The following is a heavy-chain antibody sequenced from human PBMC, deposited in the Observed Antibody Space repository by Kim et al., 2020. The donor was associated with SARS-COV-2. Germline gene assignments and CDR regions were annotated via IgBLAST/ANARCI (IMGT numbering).Heavy chain of an antibody. V-gene: IGHV4-34*01. J-gene: IGHJ6*02. Sequence: LKSRVTISVDTSKNQFSLKLSSVTAADTAVYYCARVRRGHPIYEYYRMDVWGQGTTVTVSS. CDR3: ARVRRGHPIYEYYRMDV.